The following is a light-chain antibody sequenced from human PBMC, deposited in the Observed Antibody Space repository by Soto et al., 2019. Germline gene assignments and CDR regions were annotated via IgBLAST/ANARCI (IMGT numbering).Light chain of an antibody. CDR1: QSISSW. V-gene: IGKV1-5*01. CDR3: QQYNSYPVT. J-gene: IGKJ2*01. Sequence: DIQMTQSPSTLSASVGDRVTLTCRASQSISSWFAWYQQKPGKAPKLLIYDASSLESGVPSRFSGSGSGTEFTLTISSLQPDDFATYYCQQYNSYPVTFGQGNKLEIK. CDR2: DAS.